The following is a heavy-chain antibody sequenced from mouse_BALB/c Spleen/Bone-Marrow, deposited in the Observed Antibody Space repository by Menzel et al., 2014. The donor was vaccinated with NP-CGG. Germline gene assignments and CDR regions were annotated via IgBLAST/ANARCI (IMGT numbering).Heavy chain of an antibody. D-gene: IGHD2-14*01. CDR2: ILPGSGTT. Sequence: VQLQESGAELMKLGASVKISCKATGYTFSSYWIEWVKQRPGHGLEWIGEILPGSGTTNYNENFKGKATFTADTSSNTAYMQLSSLTSEDSAVYYCARDYRYDGAMDYWGQGPSVTVSS. CDR1: GYTFSSYW. J-gene: IGHJ4*01. CDR3: ARDYRYDGAMDY. V-gene: IGHV1-9*01.